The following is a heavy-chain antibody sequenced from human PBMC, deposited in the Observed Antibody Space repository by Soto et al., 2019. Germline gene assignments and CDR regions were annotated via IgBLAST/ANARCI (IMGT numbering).Heavy chain of an antibody. V-gene: IGHV4-59*01. J-gene: IGHJ4*02. Sequence: QVQLQESGPGLVKPAETLSLTGTVSGGSINSYDWSWIRQPTGKGLEWIGYIYYSGSANYNPSLKSRVTISVDTSKNQFSLKLSSVTAADTAVYYCARARYFDSLDYWGQGTLVTVSS. CDR2: IYYSGSA. D-gene: IGHD3-9*01. CDR3: ARARYFDSLDY. CDR1: GGSINSYD.